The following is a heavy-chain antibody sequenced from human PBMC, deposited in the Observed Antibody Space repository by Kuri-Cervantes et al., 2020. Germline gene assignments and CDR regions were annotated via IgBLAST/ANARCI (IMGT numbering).Heavy chain of an antibody. CDR3: ARGHRYCSSTSCRGNWFHP. CDR1: GYTFSSSE. D-gene: IGHD2-2*01. CDR2: MNPNSGNT. V-gene: IGHV1-8*01. Sequence: ASLKVSCTASGYTFSSSEINWVRQATGQGLEWMGWMNPNSGNTGYAQKFQGRVTMTRNTSISTAYMELSCRRSEDTAVYYCARGHRYCSSTSCRGNWFHPWGQGTLVTVSS. J-gene: IGHJ5*02.